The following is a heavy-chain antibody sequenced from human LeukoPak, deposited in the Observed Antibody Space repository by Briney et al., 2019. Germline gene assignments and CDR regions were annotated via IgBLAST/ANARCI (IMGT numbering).Heavy chain of an antibody. J-gene: IGHJ4*02. CDR1: GGTFSSYA. Sequence: GASVKVSCKASGGTFSSYAISWVRQAPGQGLEWMGRIIPILGIANYAQKFQGRVTITADKSTSTAYMELSSLRSEDTAVYYCARLTGSGYYSIDYWGQGTLVTVSS. D-gene: IGHD3-22*01. CDR2: IIPILGIA. CDR3: ARLTGSGYYSIDY. V-gene: IGHV1-69*04.